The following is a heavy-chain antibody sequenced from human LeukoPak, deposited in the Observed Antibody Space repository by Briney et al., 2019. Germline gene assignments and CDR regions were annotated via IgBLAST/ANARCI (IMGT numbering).Heavy chain of an antibody. CDR2: IYYSGST. Sequence: KTSETLSLTCTVSGGSISSSSYYWGWIRQPPGKGLEWIGSIYYSGSTYYNPSLKSRVTISVDTSKNQFSLKLSSVTAADTAVYYCARHRRGYYYGSGSYPNYFDYWGQGTLVTVSS. J-gene: IGHJ4*02. V-gene: IGHV4-39*01. CDR1: GGSISSSSYY. CDR3: ARHRRGYYYGSGSYPNYFDY. D-gene: IGHD3-10*01.